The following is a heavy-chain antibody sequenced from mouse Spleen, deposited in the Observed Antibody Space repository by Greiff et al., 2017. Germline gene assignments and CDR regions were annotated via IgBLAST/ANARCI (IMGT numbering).Heavy chain of an antibody. Sequence: EVQLQQSGPVLVKPGASVKMSCKASGYTFTDYYMNWVKQSHGKSLEWIGVINPYNGGTSYNQKFKGKATLTVDKSSSTAYMELNSLTSEDSAVYYCARVGWDDDYWGQGTTLTVSS. V-gene: IGHV1-19*01. CDR2: INPYNGGT. CDR1: GYTFTDYY. J-gene: IGHJ2*01. CDR3: ARVGWDDDY. D-gene: IGHD4-1*01.